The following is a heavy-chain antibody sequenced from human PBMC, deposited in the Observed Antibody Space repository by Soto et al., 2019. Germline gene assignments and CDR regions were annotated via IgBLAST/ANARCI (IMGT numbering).Heavy chain of an antibody. J-gene: IGHJ6*03. CDR3: ARHGDSSSSFAYYYYMDV. CDR1: GGSISSSSYY. CDR2: IYYSGST. Sequence: SETLSLTCTVSGGSISSSSYYWGWIRQPPGKGLEWIGSIYYSGSTYYNPSLKSRVTISVDTSKNQFSLKLSSVTAADTAVYYCARHGDSSSSFAYYYYMDVWGKGTTVTVSS. V-gene: IGHV4-39*01. D-gene: IGHD6-6*01.